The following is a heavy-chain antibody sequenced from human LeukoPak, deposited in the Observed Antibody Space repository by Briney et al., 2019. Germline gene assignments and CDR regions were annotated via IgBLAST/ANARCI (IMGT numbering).Heavy chain of an antibody. CDR2: ISSSSSYI. D-gene: IGHD2-2*01. CDR3: ARRYCSSTSCYAFDY. J-gene: IGHJ4*02. Sequence: GGSLRLSCAASGFTFSSYSMNWVRQAPGKGLEWVSSISSSSSYIYYADSVKGRFTISRDNAKNSLYLQMNSLRAEDTAVYYCARRYCSSTSCYAFDYWGQGTLVTVSS. V-gene: IGHV3-21*01. CDR1: GFTFSSYS.